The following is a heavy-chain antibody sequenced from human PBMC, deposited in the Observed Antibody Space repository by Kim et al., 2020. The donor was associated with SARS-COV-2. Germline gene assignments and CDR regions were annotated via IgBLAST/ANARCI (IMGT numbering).Heavy chain of an antibody. Sequence: SETLSLTCSVSGASISPRYWSWIRQPPGKGLEWIGYIYHSGSTNYNPSLKSRVSISVDKSKNQFSLTLTSLTAADTAAYICARHSLEDTSRFDFLGQGTL. V-gene: IGHV4-59*08. CDR1: GASISPRY. CDR2: IYHSGST. CDR3: ARHSLEDTSRFDF. J-gene: IGHJ4*02.